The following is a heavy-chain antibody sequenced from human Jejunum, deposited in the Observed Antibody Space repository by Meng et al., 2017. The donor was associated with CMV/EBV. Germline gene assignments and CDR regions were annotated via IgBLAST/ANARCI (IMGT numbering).Heavy chain of an antibody. J-gene: IGHJ4*02. D-gene: IGHD2-2*02. CDR1: SIGSSSYY. V-gene: IGHV4-39*07. CDR2: INYSGTT. CDR3: ARGCYTTSCYRGSFDY. Sequence: SIGSSSYYWGWVRQPPGKGLEWIGSINYSGTTYYNPSLRSRVTISLDTSRKQFSLKLNSVTAADTAVYHCARGCYTTSCYRGSFDYWGQGTLVTVSS.